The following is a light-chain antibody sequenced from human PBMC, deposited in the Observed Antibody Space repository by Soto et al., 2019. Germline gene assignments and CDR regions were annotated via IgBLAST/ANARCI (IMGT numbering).Light chain of an antibody. CDR1: QRVSSSY. Sequence: EIVLTQSPATLFLSPGERATLSCGASQRVSSSYLAWYQQKPGLAPRLLILDASTRATGIPDRFSGSGSGTDFILTISRLEPEDFAVYYCQQYGRPPLTFGGGTKVEIK. CDR2: DAS. CDR3: QQYGRPPLT. V-gene: IGKV3D-20*01. J-gene: IGKJ4*01.